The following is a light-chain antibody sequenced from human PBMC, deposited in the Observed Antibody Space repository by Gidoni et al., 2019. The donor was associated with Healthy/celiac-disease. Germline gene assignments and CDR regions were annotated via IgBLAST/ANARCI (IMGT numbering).Light chain of an antibody. CDR1: QSVSSSY. CDR2: GAS. V-gene: IGKV3-20*01. J-gene: IGKJ4*01. Sequence: ENVLTQSPGPLSLSPGERATLTCRASQSVSSSYLAWYQQKPGQAPRLLIYGASSRATGIPDRFSGSGSGTDFTLTISGLEPEDFAVYYCQQTRAFGGGTKVEIK. CDR3: QQTRA.